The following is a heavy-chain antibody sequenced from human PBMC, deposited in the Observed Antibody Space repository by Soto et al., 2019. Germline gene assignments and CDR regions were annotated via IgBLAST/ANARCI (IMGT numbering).Heavy chain of an antibody. CDR3: AGSNWNDRKIGFDI. Sequence: PGGSLRLSCAASGFTFSSYGMHWVRQAPGKGLEWVVVIWYDGSNKYYADSVKGRFTISRDNSKNTLYLQMNSLRAEDTAVYYCAGSNWNDRKIGFDIWGQGTMVTVSS. CDR1: GFTFSSYG. CDR2: IWYDGSNK. J-gene: IGHJ3*02. V-gene: IGHV3-33*01. D-gene: IGHD1-20*01.